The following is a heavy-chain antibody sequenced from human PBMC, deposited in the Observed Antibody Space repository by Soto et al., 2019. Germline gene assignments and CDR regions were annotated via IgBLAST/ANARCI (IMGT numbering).Heavy chain of an antibody. CDR1: WFTFSTYW. CDR2: ITAACTST. J-gene: IGHJ4*02. Sequence: GGSLRLSCAASWFTFSTYWMHWVRQAXXXGLVCLSRITAACTSTSSADSVKGRFTISRDNAKKTLYLQMKSLRAEDTAMYYCARGDPTYFDYWGQGIMVTVSS. CDR3: ARGDPTYFDY. D-gene: IGHD1-26*01. V-gene: IGHV3-74*01.